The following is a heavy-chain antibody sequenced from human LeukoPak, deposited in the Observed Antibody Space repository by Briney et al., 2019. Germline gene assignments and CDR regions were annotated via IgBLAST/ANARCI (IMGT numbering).Heavy chain of an antibody. J-gene: IGHJ5*02. D-gene: IGHD3-3*01. V-gene: IGHV4-4*07. Sequence: SETLSLTCTVSGGSISSYYWSWTRQPAGKGLEWIGRIYTSGSTNYNPSLKSRVTMSVDTSKNQFSLKLSSVTAADTAVYYCARDLPITIFGVVRNWFDPWGQGTLVTVSS. CDR2: IYTSGST. CDR1: GGSISSYY. CDR3: ARDLPITIFGVVRNWFDP.